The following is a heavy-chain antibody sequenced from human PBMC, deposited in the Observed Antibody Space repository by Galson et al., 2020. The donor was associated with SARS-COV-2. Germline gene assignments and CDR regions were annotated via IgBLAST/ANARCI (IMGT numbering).Heavy chain of an antibody. CDR2: ISYDGSNK. V-gene: IGHV3-30*18. Sequence: GGSLRLSCAASGFTFSSYGMHWVRQAPGKGLEWVAVISYDGSNKYYADSVKGRFTISRDNSKNTLYLQMNSLRAEDTAVYYCAKDRNVVVVAATFIGYFQHWGQGTLVTVSS. D-gene: IGHD2-15*01. J-gene: IGHJ1*01. CDR3: AKDRNVVVVAATFIGYFQH. CDR1: GFTFSSYG.